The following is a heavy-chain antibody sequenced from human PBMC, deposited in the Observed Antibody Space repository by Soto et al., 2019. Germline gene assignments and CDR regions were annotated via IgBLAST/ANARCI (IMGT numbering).Heavy chain of an antibody. CDR2: SVVSTGIT. CDR3: AADNLPPDLYKWVAL. D-gene: IGHD1-20*01. Sequence: SVKASCKAAGLNIGSSTKQWVGKERGNRLEWIRWSVVSTGITNYAQKFHKRVTITSDMSTSTAYMELSSLISDDTAVYYCAADNLPPDLYKWVALWCLGTLVTVSS. V-gene: IGHV1-58*02. CDR1: GLNIGSST. J-gene: IGHJ5*02.